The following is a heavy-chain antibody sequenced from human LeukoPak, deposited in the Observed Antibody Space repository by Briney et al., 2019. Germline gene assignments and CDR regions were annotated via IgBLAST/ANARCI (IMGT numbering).Heavy chain of an antibody. CDR2: IYPYDSAT. J-gene: IGHJ4*02. Sequence: GESLKISCKGSGYHFINYWIAWVRQMPGKGLEWMGIIYPYDSATRYSPSFQGQVTRSVDKSTSTAYLQWTSLRASDTAIYYCARLGTADGITCFHYWGQGTQVTVSS. CDR1: GYHFINYW. CDR3: ARLGTADGITCFHY. D-gene: IGHD6-13*01. V-gene: IGHV5-51*01.